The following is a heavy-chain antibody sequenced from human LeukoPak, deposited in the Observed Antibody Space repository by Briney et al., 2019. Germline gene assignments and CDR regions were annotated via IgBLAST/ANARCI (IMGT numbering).Heavy chain of an antibody. V-gene: IGHV3-33*01. CDR3: AREGERYSSSWYEAYYFDY. J-gene: IGHJ4*02. D-gene: IGHD6-13*01. CDR2: IWYDGSNK. Sequence: GGSLRLSCAASGFTFSSYGMHWVRQAPGKGLEWVAVIWYDGSNKYYADSVKGRFTISRDNSKNTLYPQMNSLRAEDTAVYYCAREGERYSSSWYEAYYFDYWGQGTLVTVSS. CDR1: GFTFSSYG.